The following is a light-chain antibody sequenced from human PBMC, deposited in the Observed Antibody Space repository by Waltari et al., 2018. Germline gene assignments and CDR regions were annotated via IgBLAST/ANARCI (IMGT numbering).Light chain of an antibody. V-gene: IGKV2-30*01. J-gene: IGKJ1*01. CDR3: MQGTHWPPT. Sequence: DVVMTQSPLSLPVTLGQPASISCRSSHSLVYSDENTYLNWFHQRPGQSPRRLLYKVSNRDSGVPDRFSGSGSGTDFTLKISRVEAEDVGVYYCMQGTHWPPTFGQGTKVEIQ. CDR2: KVS. CDR1: HSLVYSDENTY.